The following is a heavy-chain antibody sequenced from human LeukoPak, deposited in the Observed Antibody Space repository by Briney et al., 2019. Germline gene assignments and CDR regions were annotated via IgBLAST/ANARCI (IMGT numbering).Heavy chain of an antibody. CDR2: ISSSSSYI. V-gene: IGHV3-21*01. CDR3: ARGDNSGWRNVYYFDY. J-gene: IGHJ4*02. CDR1: GFTFSSHA. D-gene: IGHD6-19*01. Sequence: GGSLRLSCGASGFTFSSHAMTWVRQAPGKGLEWVSSISSSSSYIYYADSVKGRFTISRDNAKNSLYLQMNSLRAEDTAVYYCARGDNSGWRNVYYFDYWGQGTLVTVSS.